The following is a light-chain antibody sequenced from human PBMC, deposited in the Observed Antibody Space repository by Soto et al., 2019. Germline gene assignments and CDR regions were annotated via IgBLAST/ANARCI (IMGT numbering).Light chain of an antibody. V-gene: IGKV1-39*01. J-gene: IGKJ4*01. Sequence: DIQMTQSPSSLSASVGDRVTITCRATQSISIYLNWYQQKPGKAPNLLIYAASNLQSGVPSRFSGSGSGTDFTLTISSLQPEDFATYHCQQSYSPPLTFRGGTKVEIK. CDR2: AAS. CDR1: QSISIY. CDR3: QQSYSPPLT.